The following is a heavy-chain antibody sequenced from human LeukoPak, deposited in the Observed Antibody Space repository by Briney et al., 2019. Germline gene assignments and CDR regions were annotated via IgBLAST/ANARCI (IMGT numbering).Heavy chain of an antibody. CDR2: INPSGGST. CDR3: ARADIQRLYCSGGSCYSATVVTHGFVDY. J-gene: IGHJ4*02. Sequence: ASVKVSCKASGYTFTSYYMHWVRQAPGQGLEWMGIINPSGGSTSYAQKFQGRVTMTRDMSTSTVYMELSSLRSEDTAVYYCARADIQRLYCSGGSCYSATVVTHGFVDYWGQGTLVTVSS. CDR1: GYTFTSYY. V-gene: IGHV1-46*01. D-gene: IGHD2-15*01.